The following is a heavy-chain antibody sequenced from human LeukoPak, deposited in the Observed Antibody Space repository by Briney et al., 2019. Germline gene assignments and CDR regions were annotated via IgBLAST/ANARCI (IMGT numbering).Heavy chain of an antibody. CDR3: ARDIYDILTGYYDNWFDP. CDR1: GGSFSGYY. J-gene: IGHJ5*02. D-gene: IGHD3-9*01. CDR2: INHSGST. Sequence: SETLSLTCAVYGGSFSGYYWSWIRQPPGKGLEWIGEINHSGSTNYNPSLKSRVTISVDTSKNQFSLKLSSVTAEDTAVYYCARDIYDILTGYYDNWFDPWGQGTLVTVSS. V-gene: IGHV4-34*01.